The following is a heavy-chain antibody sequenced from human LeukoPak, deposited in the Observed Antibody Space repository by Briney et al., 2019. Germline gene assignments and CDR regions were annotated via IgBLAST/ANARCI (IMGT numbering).Heavy chain of an antibody. CDR1: GFTFSSYW. J-gene: IGHJ4*02. Sequence: GGSLRLSCAASGFTFSSYWMHWVRQAPGKGLVWVARISSDGSSTTYADSVKGRFTISRDNAKNTLYLQMNSLRVEDTAVYYCAREPQEGYFDYWGQGTLVTVSS. CDR3: AREPQEGYFDY. CDR2: ISSDGSST. V-gene: IGHV3-74*03.